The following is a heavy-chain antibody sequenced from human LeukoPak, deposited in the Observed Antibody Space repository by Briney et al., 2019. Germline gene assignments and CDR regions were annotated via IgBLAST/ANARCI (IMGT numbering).Heavy chain of an antibody. CDR2: IRYDGSNK. D-gene: IGHD2-2*01. Sequence: GGSLRLSCAASGFTFSSYGMHWVRQAPGKGLEWVAFIRYDGSNKYYADSVKGRFTISRDNSKNTLYLQMNSLRAEDTAVYYCAKDRVWGPAAFDYWGQGTLVIVTS. J-gene: IGHJ4*02. CDR1: GFTFSSYG. CDR3: AKDRVWGPAAFDY. V-gene: IGHV3-30*02.